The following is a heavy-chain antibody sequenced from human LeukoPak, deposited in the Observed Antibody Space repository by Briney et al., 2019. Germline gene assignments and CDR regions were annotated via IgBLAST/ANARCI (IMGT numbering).Heavy chain of an antibody. V-gene: IGHV3-23*01. CDR1: GFTFSSYA. D-gene: IGHD5-18*01. CDR2: ISGSGGST. J-gene: IGHJ4*02. Sequence: GGSLRLSCAASGFTFSSYAMSWVRQAPGKGLEWVSAISGSGGSTYYADSVKGRFTISRDNSKNTLYLQMNSLRAEDTAVYYCAKDRGDTAMVIYHFDYWGQGTLVTVSS. CDR3: AKDRGDTAMVIYHFDY.